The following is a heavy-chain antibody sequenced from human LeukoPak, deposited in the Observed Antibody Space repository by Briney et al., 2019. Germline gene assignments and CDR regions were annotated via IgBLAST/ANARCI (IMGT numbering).Heavy chain of an antibody. CDR3: AKDYRRYYYDSSGEGAFDI. CDR1: GFTFSSYV. Sequence: PGRSLRLSCAASGFTFSSYVMHWVRQAPGKGLEWVAIISYDGSNEYYADSVKGRFTISRDNSKNTLYLQMNSLRAEDTAVYYCAKDYRRYYYDSSGEGAFDIWGQGTMVTVSS. CDR2: ISYDGSNE. J-gene: IGHJ3*02. D-gene: IGHD3-22*01. V-gene: IGHV3-30*04.